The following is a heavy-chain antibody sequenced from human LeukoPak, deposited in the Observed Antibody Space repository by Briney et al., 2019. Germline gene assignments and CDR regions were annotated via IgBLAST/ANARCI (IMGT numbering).Heavy chain of an antibody. CDR3: ARDRIPSSYGSGSYSDY. J-gene: IGHJ4*02. D-gene: IGHD3-10*01. CDR2: INPNSGGT. V-gene: IGHV1-2*02. CDR1: GYTFTGYY. Sequence: ASVKVSCKASGYTFTGYYMHWVRQAPGQGLEWMGWINPNSGGTNYAQKFQGRVTMTRDTSISTAYMELSRLRSDDTAVYYCARDRIPSSYGSGSYSDYWGQGTLVTVSS.